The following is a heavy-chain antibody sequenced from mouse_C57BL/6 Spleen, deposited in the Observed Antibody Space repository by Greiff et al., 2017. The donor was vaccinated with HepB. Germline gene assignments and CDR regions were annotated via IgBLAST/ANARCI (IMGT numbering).Heavy chain of an antibody. CDR3: ARWETGLGAMDY. D-gene: IGHD3-1*01. CDR1: GYTFTSYW. V-gene: IGHV1-50*01. CDR2: IDPSDSYT. Sequence: QVQLQQPGAELVKPGASVKLSCKASGYTFTSYWMQWVKQRPGQGLEWIGEIDPSDSYTNYNQKFKGKATLTVDTSSSTAYMQLSSLTSEDSAVYYCARWETGLGAMDYWGQGTSVTVSS. J-gene: IGHJ4*01.